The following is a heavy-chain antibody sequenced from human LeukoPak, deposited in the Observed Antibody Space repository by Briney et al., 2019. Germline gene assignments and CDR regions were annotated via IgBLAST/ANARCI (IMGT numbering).Heavy chain of an antibody. J-gene: IGHJ4*02. Sequence: ASVKVSCKASGYTFTGYYMHWVRQAPGQGLEWMGWINPNSGGTNYAQKFQGRVTMTRDTSISTAYMELSRLRSDDTAVYYCARDLRGVVVVAATPGYWGQGTLVTVSS. CDR3: ARDLRGVVVVAATPGY. CDR2: INPNSGGT. CDR1: GYTFTGYY. V-gene: IGHV1-2*02. D-gene: IGHD2-15*01.